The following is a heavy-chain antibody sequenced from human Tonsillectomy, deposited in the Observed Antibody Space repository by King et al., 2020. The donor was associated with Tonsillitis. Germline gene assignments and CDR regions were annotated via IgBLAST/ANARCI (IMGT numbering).Heavy chain of an antibody. J-gene: IGHJ5*02. CDR2: ISSSSSYI. D-gene: IGHD1-26*01. CDR3: ARAGGSYFLRWFDP. CDR1: GFTFSSYS. V-gene: IGHV3-21*01. Sequence: VQLVESGGGLVKPGGSLRLSCAASGFTFSSYSMNWVRQAPGKGLEWVSSISSSSSYIYYADSVKGRFTISRDNAKNSLYLQMNSLRAEDTAVYYCARAGGSYFLRWFDPWGQGTLVTVSS.